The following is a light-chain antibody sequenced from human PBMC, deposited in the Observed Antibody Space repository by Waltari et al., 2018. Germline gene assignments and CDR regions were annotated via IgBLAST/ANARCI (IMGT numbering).Light chain of an antibody. Sequence: DIQMTQSPFSLSASVGDRVTITCRASQSISSNLNWYQQKPGRAPKLLIYAASSLQSGVPSRFSGSGSGTDFTLTISSLQPEDFATYYCQQSYSTRWTFGQGTKVEIK. CDR3: QQSYSTRWT. V-gene: IGKV1-39*01. J-gene: IGKJ1*01. CDR2: AAS. CDR1: QSISSN.